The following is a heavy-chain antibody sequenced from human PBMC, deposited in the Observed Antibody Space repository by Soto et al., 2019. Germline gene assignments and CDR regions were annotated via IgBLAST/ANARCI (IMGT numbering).Heavy chain of an antibody. Sequence: QVQLVQSGAEVKKPGASVKVSCKASGYTFTSYDINGVRQATGQGLEWMGWMNPNSGNKGYAQKFQGRVTMTRNTSISTAYMELSSLRSEDTAVYYCARERSSGWYVDYWGQGTLVTVSS. D-gene: IGHD6-19*01. V-gene: IGHV1-8*01. CDR3: ARERSSGWYVDY. CDR2: MNPNSGNK. J-gene: IGHJ4*02. CDR1: GYTFTSYD.